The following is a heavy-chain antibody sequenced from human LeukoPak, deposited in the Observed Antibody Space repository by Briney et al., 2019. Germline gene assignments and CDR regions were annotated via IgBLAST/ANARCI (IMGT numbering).Heavy chain of an antibody. J-gene: IGHJ4*02. D-gene: IGHD6-13*01. Sequence: SSETLSLTCAVSGGSISSSNWWSWVRQPPGKGLEWIGEIYHSGSTNYNPSLKSRVTISVDKSKNQFSLKLSSVTAADTAVYYCARAIRGAAAGIDYWGQGTLVTVSS. V-gene: IGHV4-4*02. CDR3: ARAIRGAAAGIDY. CDR1: GGSISSSNW. CDR2: IYHSGST.